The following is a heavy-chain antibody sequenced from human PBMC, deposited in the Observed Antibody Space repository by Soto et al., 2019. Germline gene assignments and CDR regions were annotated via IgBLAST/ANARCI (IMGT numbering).Heavy chain of an antibody. CDR1: GGTFSSYA. CDR3: AGENPGIAVARLGMAV. J-gene: IGHJ6*02. Sequence: SVKVSCKASGGTFSSYAISWVRQAPGQGLEWMGGIIPIFGTANYAQKFQGRVTITADESTSTAYMELSSLRSEDTAVYYCAGENPGIAVARLGMAVWGQGTSVTVSS. V-gene: IGHV1-69*13. CDR2: IIPIFGTA. D-gene: IGHD6-19*01.